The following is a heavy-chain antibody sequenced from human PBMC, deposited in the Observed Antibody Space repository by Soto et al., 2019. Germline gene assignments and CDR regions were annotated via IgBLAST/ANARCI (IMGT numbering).Heavy chain of an antibody. J-gene: IGHJ3*02. CDR3: ASQGRGYSGYDSADAFDI. CDR2: IYPGDSDT. D-gene: IGHD5-12*01. Sequence: GESLKISCKGSGYSFTSYWIGWVRQMPGKGLEWMGIIYPGDSDTRYSPSFQGQFHISADKSISTAYLQWSSLKASDTAMYYCASQGRGYSGYDSADAFDIWGQGTMVTVSS. V-gene: IGHV5-51*01. CDR1: GYSFTSYW.